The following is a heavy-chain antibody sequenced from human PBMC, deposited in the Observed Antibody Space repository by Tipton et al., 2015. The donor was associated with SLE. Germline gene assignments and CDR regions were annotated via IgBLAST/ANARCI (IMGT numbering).Heavy chain of an antibody. D-gene: IGHD2-2*01. J-gene: IGHJ5*02. CDR2: VWFDGSYK. V-gene: IGHV3-33*06. CDR1: GFTFSDYA. Sequence: RSLRLSCAASGFTFSDYAMHWVRQAPGKGLEWVGNVWFDGSYKSYADSVRGRFTISRDSAKSTVYLQMNSLRAEDTAVYYCAKEDSSSLASWGQGTLVTVSS. CDR3: AKEDSSSLAS.